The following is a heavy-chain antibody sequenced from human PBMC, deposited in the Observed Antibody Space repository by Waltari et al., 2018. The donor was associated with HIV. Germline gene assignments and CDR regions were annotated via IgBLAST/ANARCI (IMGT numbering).Heavy chain of an antibody. J-gene: IGHJ4*02. D-gene: IGHD3-22*01. CDR3: ARGYSDSSAYYY. CDR2: IFYSGNT. V-gene: IGHV4-30-4*01. CDR1: GGSISSGDFY. Sequence: QVQLQESGPGLVQPSQTLSLTCTVSGGSISSGDFYWTWLRQPPGKGLEWIGYIFYSGNTYYNPSLKSRLNISVDTSKNQFSLNLSSVSAADTAVYYCARGYSDSSAYYYWGQGTLVTVSS.